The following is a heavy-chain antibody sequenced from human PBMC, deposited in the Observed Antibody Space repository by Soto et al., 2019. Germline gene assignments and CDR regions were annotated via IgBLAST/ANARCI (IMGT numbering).Heavy chain of an antibody. V-gene: IGHV4-61*01. CDR2: IYYSGST. Sequence: SETLSLTCTVSGGSVSSGSYYWSWIRQPPGKGLEWIGYIYYSGSTNYNPSLKSRVTISVDTSKNQFSLKLSSVTAADTAVYYCARGSGCRGALIDSFDDWGQGTLVTVSS. J-gene: IGHJ4*02. CDR3: ARGSGCRGALIDSFDD. CDR1: GGSVSSGSYY. D-gene: IGHD3-16*01.